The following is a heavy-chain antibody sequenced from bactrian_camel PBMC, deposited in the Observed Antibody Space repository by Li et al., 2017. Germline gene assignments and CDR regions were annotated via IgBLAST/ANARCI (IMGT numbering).Heavy chain of an antibody. Sequence: VQLVESGGGLVQPGGSLRLSCVASGFTIDHRDMTWVRQAPGKGLERISGMAWAGNRPWYAASVKGRFTMSRDNAKNTLYLQMNDLKTEDTAVYCCATAATLATMSPSDASFKCEGTQVTVS. J-gene: IGHJ4*01. V-gene: IGHV3-1*01. D-gene: IGHD4*01. CDR2: MAWAGNRP. CDR1: GFTIDHRD.